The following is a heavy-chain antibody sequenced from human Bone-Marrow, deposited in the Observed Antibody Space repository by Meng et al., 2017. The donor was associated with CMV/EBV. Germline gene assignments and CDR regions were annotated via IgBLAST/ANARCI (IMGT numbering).Heavy chain of an antibody. CDR3: ARGPLTYSSSWYGAGLGY. Sequence: GSCSGYTWNWIRQPPGKGREWIGEINHSGGTNYNPSLKSRVTISVDTSKNQFSLKLSSVTAADTAVYYCARGPLTYSSSWYGAGLGYWGQGTLVTVSS. V-gene: IGHV4-34*01. CDR1: GSCSGYT. CDR2: INHSGGT. D-gene: IGHD6-13*01. J-gene: IGHJ4*02.